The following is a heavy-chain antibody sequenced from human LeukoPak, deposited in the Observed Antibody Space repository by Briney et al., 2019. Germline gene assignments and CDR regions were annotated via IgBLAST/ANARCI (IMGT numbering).Heavy chain of an antibody. D-gene: IGHD4-17*01. CDR1: GGTFSGYV. CDR3: AGGDPFNYYMDV. J-gene: IGHJ6*03. Sequence: ASVKVSCKASGGTFSGYVISWVRQAPGQGIEWMGGLIPLFGTTNCTWRFQGRITISTDESTTTAYMELSGLTFEDTAVYYCAGGDPFNYYMDVWGRGTTVSV. CDR2: LIPLFGTT. V-gene: IGHV1-69*05.